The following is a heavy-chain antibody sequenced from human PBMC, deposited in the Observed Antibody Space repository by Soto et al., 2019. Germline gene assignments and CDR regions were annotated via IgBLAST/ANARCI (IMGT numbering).Heavy chain of an antibody. CDR2: IIPIFGTA. D-gene: IGHD4-4*01. V-gene: IGHV1-69*13. J-gene: IGHJ6*02. CDR3: ARDFYSIKGCMDV. Sequence: GASVKVSCKASGGTFSSYAISWVRQAPGQGLEWMGGIIPIFGTANYAQKFQGRVTITADESTSTAYMELSSLRSEDTAVYYCARDFYSIKGCMDVWGQGTTVTVSS. CDR1: GGTFSSYA.